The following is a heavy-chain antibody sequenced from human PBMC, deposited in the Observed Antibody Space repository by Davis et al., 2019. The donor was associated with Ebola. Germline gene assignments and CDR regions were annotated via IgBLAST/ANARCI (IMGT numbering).Heavy chain of an antibody. CDR3: AREGDSGSYYGGYFDY. J-gene: IGHJ4*02. CDR1: GGSISSYY. D-gene: IGHD1-26*01. CDR2: IYYSGST. Sequence: PSETLSLTCTVPGGSISSYYWSWIRQPPGKGLEWIGYIYYSGSTNYNPSLKSRVTISVDTSKNQFSLKLSSVTAADTAVYYCAREGDSGSYYGGYFDYWGQGTLVTVSS. V-gene: IGHV4-59*01.